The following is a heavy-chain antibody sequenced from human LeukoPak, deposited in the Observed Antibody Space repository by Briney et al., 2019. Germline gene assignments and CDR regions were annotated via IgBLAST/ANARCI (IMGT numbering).Heavy chain of an antibody. CDR3: ARQLKGGHGDSPVGY. V-gene: IGHV3-30*03. CDR1: GLTFSTYR. D-gene: IGHD4-17*01. J-gene: IGHJ4*02. CDR2: ISYDGSNK. Sequence: PGGSLRLSCAASGLTFSTYRMQWVPQAPGKGLEWVAIISYDGSNKYYADSVKGRFTISRDNSKNTLYLQMNSLRAEDTAVYSCARQLKGGHGDSPVGYWGQGTLVTVSS.